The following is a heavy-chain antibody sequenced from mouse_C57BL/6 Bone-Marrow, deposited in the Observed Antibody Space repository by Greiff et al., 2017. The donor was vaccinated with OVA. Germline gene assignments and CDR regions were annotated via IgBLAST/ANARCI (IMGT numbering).Heavy chain of an antibody. CDR2: IYPGNSDT. V-gene: IGHV1-5*01. J-gene: IGHJ2*01. Sequence: VQLQQSGTVLARPGASVKMSCKTSGYTFTSYWMHWVKQRPGQGLEWIGAIYPGNSDTSYNQKFKGKAKLTAVTSASTAYMERSSLTNEDSAVYYCTSTTVVANYFDYWGQGTTLTVSS. D-gene: IGHD1-1*01. CDR3: TSTTVVANYFDY. CDR1: GYTFTSYW.